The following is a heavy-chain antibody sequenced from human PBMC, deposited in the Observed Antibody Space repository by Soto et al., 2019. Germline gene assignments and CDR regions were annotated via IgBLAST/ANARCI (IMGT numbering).Heavy chain of an antibody. D-gene: IGHD6-19*01. Sequence: ASVKVSCKASGYTFTSYYMHWVRQAPGQGLEWMGIINPSGGSTSYAQKFQGRVTMTRDTSTSTVYMELSSLRSEDTAVYYCARPRIAVAVSMRGLDAFDIWGRGTTVTVSS. CDR1: GYTFTSYY. CDR2: INPSGGST. J-gene: IGHJ3*02. CDR3: ARPRIAVAVSMRGLDAFDI. V-gene: IGHV1-46*03.